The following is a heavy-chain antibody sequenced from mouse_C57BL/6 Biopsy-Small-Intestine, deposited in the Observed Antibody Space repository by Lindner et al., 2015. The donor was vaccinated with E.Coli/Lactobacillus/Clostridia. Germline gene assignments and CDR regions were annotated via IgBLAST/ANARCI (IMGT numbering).Heavy chain of an antibody. J-gene: IGHJ4*01. D-gene: IGHD6-1*01. CDR2: ISANSGNT. V-gene: IGHV1-4*01. CDR3: VRDKQWHFDY. CDR1: GYTFTING. Sequence: SVKVSCKASGYTFTINGISWVRQAPGQGLEWMGWISANSGNTIYAQSLQGRVTMTTDTSTSTAYMELRSLRSDDTAVYYCVRDKQWHFDYWGQGTLVTVSS.